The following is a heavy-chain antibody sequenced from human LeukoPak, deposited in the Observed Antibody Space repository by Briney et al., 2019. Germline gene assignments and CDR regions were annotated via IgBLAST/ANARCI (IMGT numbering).Heavy chain of an antibody. CDR3: TTATVTQAWQNYYYYYMDV. Sequence: PGGSLRLSCAASGFTFSNAWMSWVRQAPGKGLEWVGRIKSKTDGGTTDYAAPVKGRFTISRDDSKNTLYLQMNSLKTEDTAVYYCTTATVTQAWQNYYYYYMDVWGKGTTVTISS. J-gene: IGHJ6*03. V-gene: IGHV3-15*01. D-gene: IGHD4-17*01. CDR1: GFTFSNAW. CDR2: IKSKTDGGTT.